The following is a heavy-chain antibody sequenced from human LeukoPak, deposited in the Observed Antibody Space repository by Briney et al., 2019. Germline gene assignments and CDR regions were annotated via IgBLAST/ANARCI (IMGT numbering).Heavy chain of an antibody. J-gene: IGHJ5*02. V-gene: IGHV1-46*01. D-gene: IGHD1-14*01. CDR1: GYTFTSYY. Sequence: VASVKVSCKASGYTFTSYYMHWVRQAPGQGLEWMGIINPSGGSTSYAQKFQGRVTMTRDTSTSTVYMELSSLRSEDTAVYYCARDRNLGRGVPVNWFDPWGQGTLVTVSS. CDR3: ARDRNLGRGVPVNWFDP. CDR2: INPSGGST.